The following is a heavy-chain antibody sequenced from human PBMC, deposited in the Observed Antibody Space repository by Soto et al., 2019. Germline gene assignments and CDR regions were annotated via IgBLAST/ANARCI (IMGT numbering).Heavy chain of an antibody. D-gene: IGHD3-10*01. J-gene: IGHJ4*02. Sequence: SGTPSPPCTHSGAPLRRYYLGRVPPSPGKGLEWIGYLYNTGSTIYNPSLKSRVTISVDTSKNQFSLKMNSVTAADTAVYYCARARGKGTYYFDYWGQGTLVTVSS. V-gene: IGHV4-59*01. CDR1: GAPLRRYY. CDR3: ARARGKGTYYFDY. CDR2: LYNTGST.